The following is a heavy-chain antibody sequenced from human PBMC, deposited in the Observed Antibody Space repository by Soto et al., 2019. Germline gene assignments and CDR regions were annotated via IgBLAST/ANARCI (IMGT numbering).Heavy chain of an antibody. J-gene: IGHJ3*02. V-gene: IGHV3-72*01. Sequence: EVQLVESGGGLVQPGGSLRLSCAASGFTVSDHYMDWVRQAPGKGLEWIGRIRNKVNSYTTEYAASGKGRFTLSRDDSQNSLYLEMNSLKTEDTAVYYCSRTFYYGSGSFDAFDMWGQGTLVTVSS. CDR3: SRTFYYGSGSFDAFDM. D-gene: IGHD3-10*01. CDR2: IRNKVNSYTT. CDR1: GFTVSDHY.